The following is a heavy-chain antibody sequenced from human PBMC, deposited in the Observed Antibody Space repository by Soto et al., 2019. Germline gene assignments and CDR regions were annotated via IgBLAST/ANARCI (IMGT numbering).Heavy chain of an antibody. D-gene: IGHD6-13*01. CDR2: FNPTSGST. V-gene: IGHV1-46*01. Sequence: QVQLVQSGAEVKNPGASVKLSCKASGYTFINYYIYWVRQAPGQGLEWMGIFNPTSGSTNYAQKFQGRFTLTMDTSTRTVYMELSSLRFDDTAVYYCARDLAAGDYWGQGTLVTVSS. CDR3: ARDLAAGDY. J-gene: IGHJ4*02. CDR1: GYTFINYY.